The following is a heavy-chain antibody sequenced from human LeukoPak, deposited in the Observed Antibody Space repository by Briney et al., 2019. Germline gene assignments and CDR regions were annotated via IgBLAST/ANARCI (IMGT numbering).Heavy chain of an antibody. V-gene: IGHV1-24*01. Sequence: ASVTVSCKVSGYTLTELSMHWVRQAPGKGLEWMGGFDPEDGETIYAQKFQGRVTMTEDTSTDTAYMELSSLRSEDTAVYYCATVETDDYGGNYGHYWGQGTLVTVSS. J-gene: IGHJ4*02. CDR3: ATVETDDYGGNYGHY. CDR1: GYTLTELS. CDR2: FDPEDGET. D-gene: IGHD4-23*01.